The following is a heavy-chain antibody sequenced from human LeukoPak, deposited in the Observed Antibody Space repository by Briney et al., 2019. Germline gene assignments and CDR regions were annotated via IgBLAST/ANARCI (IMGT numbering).Heavy chain of an antibody. CDR1: GGSISSSSYY. D-gene: IGHD6-13*01. Sequence: SETLSLTCTVPGGSISSSSYYWGWIRQPPGKGLEWIGSIYYSGRTYYNPSLKSRVTISVDASKSQFSLRWSAVTAANTAGYYCARLTYSNNWYFRRGLDNWFDPWGQGTLVTVSS. J-gene: IGHJ5*02. CDR2: IYYSGRT. V-gene: IGHV4-39*07. CDR3: ARLTYSNNWYFRRGLDNWFDP.